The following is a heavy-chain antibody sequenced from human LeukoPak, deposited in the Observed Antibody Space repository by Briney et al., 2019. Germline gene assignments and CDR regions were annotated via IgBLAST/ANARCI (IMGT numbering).Heavy chain of an antibody. J-gene: IGHJ6*02. Sequence: SVKVSCKASGGTFSSYAISWVRQAPGQGLEWMGRIIPIFGIANYAQKFQGRVTITVDKSTSTAYMELSSLRSEDTAVYCCARDSTRYYDFWSDYYYYGMDVWGQGTTVTVSS. CDR3: ARDSTRYYDFWSDYYYYGMDV. V-gene: IGHV1-69*04. CDR1: GGTFSSYA. D-gene: IGHD3-3*01. CDR2: IIPIFGIA.